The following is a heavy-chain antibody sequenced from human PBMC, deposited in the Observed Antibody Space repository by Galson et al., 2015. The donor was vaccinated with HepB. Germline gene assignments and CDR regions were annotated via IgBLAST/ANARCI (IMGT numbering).Heavy chain of an antibody. D-gene: IGHD5-12*01. Sequence: CAISGDSVSSNSAAWNWIRQSPSRGLEWLGRTYYRSKWYNDYAASVRSRITINPDTSKNQFSLQLNSVTPEDTAVYYCARRMWLRHGMDVWGQGTTVTVSS. CDR3: ARRMWLRHGMDV. V-gene: IGHV6-1*01. CDR1: GDSVSSNSAA. J-gene: IGHJ6*02. CDR2: TYYRSKWYN.